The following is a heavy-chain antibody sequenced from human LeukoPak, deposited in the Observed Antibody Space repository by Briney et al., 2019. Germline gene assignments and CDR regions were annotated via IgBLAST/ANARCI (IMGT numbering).Heavy chain of an antibody. CDR1: GSTFSSYA. CDR2: ISGSGGAT. D-gene: IGHD5-18*01. Sequence: GGSLRLSCAASGSTFSSYAMSWVRQAPGKGLEWVSSISGSGGATYYADSVKGRFTISGDNSKSTLYLQMNSQRAEDTAVYYCAKTAWEAGLCFDYWGQGTLVTVSS. CDR3: AKTAWEAGLCFDY. J-gene: IGHJ4*02. V-gene: IGHV3-23*01.